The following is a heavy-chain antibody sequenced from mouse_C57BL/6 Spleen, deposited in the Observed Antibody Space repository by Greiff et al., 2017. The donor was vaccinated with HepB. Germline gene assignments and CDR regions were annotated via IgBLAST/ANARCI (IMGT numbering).Heavy chain of an antibody. CDR2: ISYDGSN. D-gene: IGHD6-2*01. V-gene: IGHV3-6*01. Sequence: DVKLQESGPGLVKPSQSLSLTCSVTGYSITSGYYWNWIRQFPGNKLEWMGYISYDGSNNYNPSLKNRISITRDTSKNQFFLKLNSVTTEDTAIYYCARVVYYFDYWGQGTTLTVSS. CDR1: GYSITSGYY. CDR3: ARVVYYFDY. J-gene: IGHJ2*01.